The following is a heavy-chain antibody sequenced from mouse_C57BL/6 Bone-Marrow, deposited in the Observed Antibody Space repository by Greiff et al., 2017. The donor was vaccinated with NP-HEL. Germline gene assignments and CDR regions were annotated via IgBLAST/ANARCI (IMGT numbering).Heavy chain of an antibody. J-gene: IGHJ4*01. D-gene: IGHD2-4*01. V-gene: IGHV1-59*01. Sequence: VQLQQPGAELVRPGTSVKLSCKASGYTFPSYWMHWVKQRPGQGLEWIGVIDPSDSYTNYNQKFKGKATLTVDTSSSTAYMQLSSLTSEDSAVYYCASFYDYDRAMDYWGQGTSVTVSS. CDR2: IDPSDSYT. CDR3: ASFYDYDRAMDY. CDR1: GYTFPSYW.